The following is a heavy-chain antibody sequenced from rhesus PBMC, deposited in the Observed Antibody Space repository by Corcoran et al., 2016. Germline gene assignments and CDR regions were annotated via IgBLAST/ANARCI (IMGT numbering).Heavy chain of an antibody. CDR2: INLRDGKT. CDR3: TTMTTMRTLDF. CDR1: GDTFTNPS. D-gene: IGHD1-32*01. V-gene: IGHV1S9*01. Sequence: QVQLVQSGAGVKKPGASVKLSCSPSGDTFTNPSLNWVGPAPGQLLEWVGWINLRDGKTGHAQKFQGRVTVTRDASTNTAYLDLSNLRSEDTAVYFCTTMTTMRTLDFWGQGVLVTVSS. J-gene: IGHJ4*01.